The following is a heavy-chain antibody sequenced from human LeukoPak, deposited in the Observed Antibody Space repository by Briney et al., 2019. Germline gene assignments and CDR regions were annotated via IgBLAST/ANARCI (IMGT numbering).Heavy chain of an antibody. CDR1: GFIFGNAG. V-gene: IGHV3-15*01. D-gene: IGHD3-10*01. J-gene: IGHJ4*02. CDR3: ATGPGYSGSGQ. Sequence: PGGSLRLSCAASGFIFGNAGMTWVRQAPGKGLEWVGRIKSKTDGRTTDYAAPAKGKFAISRDDSTRTLYMQTHSLKPVDTGVYYCATGPGYSGSGQWGQGALVTVS. CDR2: IKSKTDGRTT.